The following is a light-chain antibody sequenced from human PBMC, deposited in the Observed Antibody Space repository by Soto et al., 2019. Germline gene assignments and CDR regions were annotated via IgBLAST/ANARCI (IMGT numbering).Light chain of an antibody. Sequence: ETMMTQSPSTLSVSPGERATLSCRASQGVGTKLGWYQHKPGQGPRLLIHSASTRAIGIPARFSGGGSGTEFTLTITSPQSEDFATYFCQQYEHWPPTFGQGTKV. V-gene: IGKV3-15*01. CDR2: SAS. J-gene: IGKJ1*01. CDR3: QQYEHWPPT. CDR1: QGVGTK.